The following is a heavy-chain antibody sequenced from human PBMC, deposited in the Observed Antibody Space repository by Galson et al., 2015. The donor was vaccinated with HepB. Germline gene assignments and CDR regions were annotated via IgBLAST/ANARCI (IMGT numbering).Heavy chain of an antibody. J-gene: IGHJ6*02. CDR3: ARDSRLELQLNNYYSYGMDV. V-gene: IGHV1-18*04. Sequence: SVKVSCKASGYTFTTYSMHWVRQAPGQGLEWMGWVSGYDGSANYAPKFQGRVTMTTQKSTGTAFMEMRRLRSDDTAVYYCARDSRLELQLNNYYSYGMDVWGQGTAVIVS. D-gene: IGHD1-7*01. CDR1: GYTFTTYS. CDR2: VSGYDGSA.